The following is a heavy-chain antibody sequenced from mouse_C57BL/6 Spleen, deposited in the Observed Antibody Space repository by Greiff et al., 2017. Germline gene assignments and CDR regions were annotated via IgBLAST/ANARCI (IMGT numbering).Heavy chain of an antibody. Sequence: VQLQQSGPVLVKPGASVKMSCKASGYTFTDYYMNWVKQSHGKSLEWIGVINPYNGGTSYNQKFKGKAKLTVDKSASTAYRELNSLTSEDSAVYYCARGGYYYGSSSESVDVWGTGTTVTVSS. CDR3: ARGGYYYGSSSESVDV. V-gene: IGHV1-19*01. CDR1: GYTFTDYY. D-gene: IGHD1-1*01. J-gene: IGHJ1*03. CDR2: INPYNGGT.